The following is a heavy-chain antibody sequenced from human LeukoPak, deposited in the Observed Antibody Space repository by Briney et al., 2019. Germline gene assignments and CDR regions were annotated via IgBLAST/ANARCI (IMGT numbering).Heavy chain of an antibody. Sequence: ASVKVSCKASGYTFTSYYMHWVRQAPGQGLEWMGIINPSGGSTSYAQKFQGRVTMTRDMSTSTVYMELSSLRSEDTAVYYCARDRARCSSTSCYRLYYYYYMDVWGKGTTVTVSS. CDR2: INPSGGST. D-gene: IGHD2-2*02. J-gene: IGHJ6*03. CDR3: ARDRARCSSTSCYRLYYYYYMDV. CDR1: GYTFTSYY. V-gene: IGHV1-46*01.